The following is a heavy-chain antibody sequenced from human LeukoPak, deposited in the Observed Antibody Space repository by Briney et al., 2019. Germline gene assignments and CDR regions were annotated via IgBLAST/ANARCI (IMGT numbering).Heavy chain of an antibody. J-gene: IGHJ4*02. CDR1: GFTFSSYS. Sequence: GGSLRLSCAASGFTFSSYSMNWVRQAPGKGLEWVSYISSSSSSTIYYADSVKGRFTISRDNAKNSLYLQMNSLRDEDTAVYYCAKSSSWLYYFDYWGQGTLVTVSS. V-gene: IGHV3-48*02. CDR2: ISSSSSSTI. CDR3: AKSSSWLYYFDY. D-gene: IGHD6-13*01.